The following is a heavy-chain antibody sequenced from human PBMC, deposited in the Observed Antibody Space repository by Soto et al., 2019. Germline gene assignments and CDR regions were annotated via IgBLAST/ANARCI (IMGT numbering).Heavy chain of an antibody. V-gene: IGHV4-31*03. CDR3: ARADFRPPDNWFAP. CDR2: IFHSGST. J-gene: IGHJ5*02. CDR1: GGSISSGGFY. Sequence: QVQLQESGPGLVKPSQTLSLSCTVSGGSISSGGFYWSWIRQHPGKGLEWIGSIFHSGSTYYNPPLRGRVTISVATSENQFPRRLSSGTDADTAVYYCARADFRPPDNWFAPWGQGTLVTVSS.